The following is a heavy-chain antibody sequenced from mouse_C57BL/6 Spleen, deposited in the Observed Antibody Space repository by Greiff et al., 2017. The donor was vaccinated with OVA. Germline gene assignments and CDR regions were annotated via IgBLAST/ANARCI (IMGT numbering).Heavy chain of an antibody. CDR3: ARDGYDGWYVDV. D-gene: IGHD2-2*01. Sequence: QVQLQQPGAELVRPGSSVKLSCKASGYTFTSYWMHWVKQRPIQGLEWIGNIDPSDSDTHYTQKFKDKATLTVDKSSSTAYMQLMSLTSEDSAVYYCARDGYDGWYVDVWGTGTTGTVAS. V-gene: IGHV1-52*01. CDR2: IDPSDSDT. CDR1: GYTFTSYW. J-gene: IGHJ1*03.